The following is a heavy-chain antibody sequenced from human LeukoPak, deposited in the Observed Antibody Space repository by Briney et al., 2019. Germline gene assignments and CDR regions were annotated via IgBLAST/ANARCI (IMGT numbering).Heavy chain of an antibody. J-gene: IGHJ4*02. Sequence: SETLSLTCTVSGGSISSYYWNWIRQPAGKGLEWIGYIYYSGSTNYNPSLKSRVTISIDTSKNQFSLNLRSVTAADTAVYYCARAGDGYNRFDYWGQGTLVTVSS. D-gene: IGHD5-24*01. CDR2: IYYSGST. CDR3: ARAGDGYNRFDY. CDR1: GGSISSYY. V-gene: IGHV4-59*01.